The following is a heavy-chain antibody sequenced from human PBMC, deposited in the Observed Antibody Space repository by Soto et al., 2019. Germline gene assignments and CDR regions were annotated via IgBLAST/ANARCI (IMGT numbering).Heavy chain of an antibody. D-gene: IGHD4-17*01. V-gene: IGHV4-59*08. CDR3: ARLGTPVAPFDY. CDR1: GGSMRSYY. J-gene: IGHJ4*02. Sequence: QVQLQESGPGLVKPSETLSLTCTVSGGSMRSYYWSWIRQPPGKGLEWIGNIYYSGSTNYNPSLNSRVTISVDTSKTQFSLKLSSVTAADTAVYYCARLGTPVAPFDYWGQGTLVTVSS. CDR2: IYYSGST.